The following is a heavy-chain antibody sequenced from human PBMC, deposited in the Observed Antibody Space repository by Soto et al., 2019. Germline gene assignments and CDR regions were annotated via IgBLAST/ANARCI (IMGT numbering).Heavy chain of an antibody. CDR3: ARVAYDFWSGHTYYFDY. J-gene: IGHJ4*02. D-gene: IGHD3-3*01. V-gene: IGHV4-61*01. CDR1: GGSVSSGSYY. CDR2: IYYSGST. Sequence: SETLSLTCPVSGGSVSSGSYYWSWIRQPPGKGLEWIGYIYYSGSTNYNPSLKSRVTISVDTSKNQFSLKLSSVTAADTAVYYCARVAYDFWSGHTYYFDYWGQGTLVTVSS.